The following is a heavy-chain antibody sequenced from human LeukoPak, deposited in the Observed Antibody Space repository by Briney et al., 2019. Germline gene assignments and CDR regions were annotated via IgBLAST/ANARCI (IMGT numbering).Heavy chain of an antibody. J-gene: IGHJ4*02. V-gene: IGHV3-15*01. CDR2: IKGKTHGGAT. Sequence: GGSLRLSCAASGFTFSDAWMTWVRQAPGKGLERVGLIKGKTHGGATEFAAPVKGRFAISRDDSRSELYLQMNSLKIEDTALYYCTTDLREWGQGTLVTVSS. CDR1: GFTFSDAW. CDR3: TTDLRE.